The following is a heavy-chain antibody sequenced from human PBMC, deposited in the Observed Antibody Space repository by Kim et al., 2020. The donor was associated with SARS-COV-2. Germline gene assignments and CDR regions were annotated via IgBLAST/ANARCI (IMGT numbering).Heavy chain of an antibody. CDR2: ISGSGGST. Sequence: GGSLRLSCAASGFTFSSYAMSWVRQAPGKGLEWVSAISGSGGSTYYADSVKGRFTISRDNSKNTLYLQMNSLRAEDTAVYYCAKSLAYCGGDCYSEFDYWGQGTLVTVSS. J-gene: IGHJ4*02. CDR1: GFTFSSYA. V-gene: IGHV3-23*01. D-gene: IGHD2-21*01. CDR3: AKSLAYCGGDCYSEFDY.